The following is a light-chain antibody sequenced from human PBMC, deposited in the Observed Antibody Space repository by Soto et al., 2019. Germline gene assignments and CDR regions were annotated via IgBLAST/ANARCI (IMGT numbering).Light chain of an antibody. J-gene: IGLJ3*02. CDR2: NNN. Sequence: QPVLTQPPSASGTPGQRVTISCSGSSSNIGSNYVYWYQHLPGTAPKLLIYNNNQRPSGVPDRFSGSKSGTSASLAISGLRSEDEAEYYCAAWDDSLNWMFGGGTKVTVL. V-gene: IGLV1-47*02. CDR3: AAWDDSLNWM. CDR1: SSNIGSNY.